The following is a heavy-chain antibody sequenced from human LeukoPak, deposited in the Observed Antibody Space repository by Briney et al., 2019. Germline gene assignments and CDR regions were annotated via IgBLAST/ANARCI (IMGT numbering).Heavy chain of an antibody. CDR1: GGSISIYY. Sequence: SETLSLTCTVSGGSISIYYWNWIRQPAEKGLEWIGRIFTSGITNYNPSLKSRVTMSVDTSKNQFSLNLSSVIAADTARYYCARETSGTYYNPLGYMDVWGKGTTVTVSS. J-gene: IGHJ6*03. D-gene: IGHD3-10*01. CDR2: IFTSGIT. V-gene: IGHV4-4*07. CDR3: ARETSGTYYNPLGYMDV.